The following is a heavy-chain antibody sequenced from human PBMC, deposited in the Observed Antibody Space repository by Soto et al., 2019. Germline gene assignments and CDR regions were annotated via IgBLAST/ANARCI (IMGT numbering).Heavy chain of an antibody. D-gene: IGHD3-3*01. CDR1: GYTFTSYD. CDR3: ARGRQPNYDFWSGSFDP. J-gene: IGHJ5*02. V-gene: IGHV1-8*01. Sequence: ASVKVSCKASGYTFTSYDINWVRQATGQGLEWKGWMNPNSGNTGYAQKFQGRVTMTRNTSISTAYMELSSLRSEDTAVYYCARGRQPNYDFWSGSFDPWGQGTLVTVSS. CDR2: MNPNSGNT.